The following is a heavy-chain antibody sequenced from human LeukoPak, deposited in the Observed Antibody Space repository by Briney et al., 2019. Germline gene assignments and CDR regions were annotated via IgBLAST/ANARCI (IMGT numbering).Heavy chain of an antibody. D-gene: IGHD3-10*01. CDR2: INTNTGNP. V-gene: IGHV7-4-1*02. Sequence: ASVKVSCKASGYTFTSYAMNWVRQAPGQGLEWMGWINTNTGNPTYAQGFTGRFVFSLDTSVSTAYLQISSLKAEDTAVYYCARCLGVYYGSGSYYNPLRYWGQGTLVTVSS. CDR3: ARCLGVYYGSGSYYNPLRY. CDR1: GYTFTSYA. J-gene: IGHJ4*02.